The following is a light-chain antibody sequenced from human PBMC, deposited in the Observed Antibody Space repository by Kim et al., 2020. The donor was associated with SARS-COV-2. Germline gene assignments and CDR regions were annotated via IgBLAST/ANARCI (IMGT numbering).Light chain of an antibody. V-gene: IGLV1-47*01. Sequence: QSVLTQPPSASGTPGQRVTISCSGSRSNIGTNYVYWYQQLPGTAPKLLIYKNNQRPSGVPDRFSGSKSGTSGSLAISGLRSEDEADYHCASWDDSLSARVFGGGTQLTVL. CDR2: KNN. J-gene: IGLJ2*01. CDR3: ASWDDSLSARV. CDR1: RSNIGTNY.